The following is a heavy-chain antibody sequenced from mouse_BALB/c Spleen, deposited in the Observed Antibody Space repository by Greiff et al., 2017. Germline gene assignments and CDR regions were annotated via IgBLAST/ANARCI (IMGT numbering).Heavy chain of an antibody. CDR3: ARFFYYYGSYYYAMDY. Sequence: EVKLVESGGGLVKPGGSLKLSCAASGFTFSSYAMSWVRQTPEKRLEWVASISSGGSTYYPDSVKGRFTISRDNARNILYLQMSSLRSEDTAMYYCARFFYYYGSYYYAMDYWGQGTSVTVSS. D-gene: IGHD1-1*01. V-gene: IGHV5-6-5*01. CDR2: ISSGGST. J-gene: IGHJ4*01. CDR1: GFTFSSYA.